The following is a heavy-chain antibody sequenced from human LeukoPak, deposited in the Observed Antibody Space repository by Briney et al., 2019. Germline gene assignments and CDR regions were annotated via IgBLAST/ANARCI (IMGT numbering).Heavy chain of an antibody. J-gene: IGHJ4*02. V-gene: IGHV3-53*01. CDR1: GFSVNDNY. D-gene: IGHD3-10*01. Sequence: GGSLRLSCAASGFSVNDNYMNWVRQATGKGLEWVSLMDNFGYKHYADSVEGRVTISRDSSRNTVYLQLNSLRAEDTAVYYCAGGSYYGSGSRPGYIEYWGQGTLVTVSS. CDR3: AGGSYYGSGSRPGYIEY. CDR2: MDNFGYK.